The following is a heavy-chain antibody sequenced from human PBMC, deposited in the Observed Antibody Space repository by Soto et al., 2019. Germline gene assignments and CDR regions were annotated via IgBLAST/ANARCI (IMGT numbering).Heavy chain of an antibody. Sequence: EVQLLESGGGLVQPGGSLRLSCAASGFTFSSYAMSWVRQAPGKGLEWVSAISGSGGSTYYADSVKGRFTISRDNSKNTLYLQMNSLRAEDTAVYYCAKNRPNDYDFWSRAVDWFDPWGQGTLVTVSS. CDR3: AKNRPNDYDFWSRAVDWFDP. J-gene: IGHJ5*02. D-gene: IGHD3-3*01. CDR2: ISGSGGST. V-gene: IGHV3-23*01. CDR1: GFTFSSYA.